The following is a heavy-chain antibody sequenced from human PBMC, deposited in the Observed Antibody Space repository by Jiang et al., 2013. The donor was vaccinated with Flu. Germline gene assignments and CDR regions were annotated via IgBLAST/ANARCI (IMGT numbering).Heavy chain of an antibody. V-gene: IGHV3-11*06. Sequence: VQLLESGGGFLEPGGSLRLSCAASGLTFNAAWMSWVRQAPGRGLEWVSGISGNGGYTYYADSVKGRFTISRDNAKNSLSLQMNSLRAEDTAVYYCARDSLDSLKEVAVILGSGAFDIWGQGTMVTVTS. D-gene: IGHD3-16*02. CDR1: GLTFNAAW. CDR3: ARDSLDSLKEVAVILGSGAFDI. J-gene: IGHJ3*02. CDR2: ISGNGGYT.